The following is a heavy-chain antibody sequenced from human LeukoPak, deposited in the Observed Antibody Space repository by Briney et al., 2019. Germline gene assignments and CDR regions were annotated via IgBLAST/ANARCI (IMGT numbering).Heavy chain of an antibody. CDR1: GFSLSNYA. V-gene: IGHV3-23*01. J-gene: IGHJ4*02. Sequence: GGSLRLSCVASGFSLSNYAMNWVRQAPGEGLEWVSLIIGSSGSTFYADSVKGRFTISRDKSKNTLYLQMNSLRAEDTAVYYCAKGAYDYVEIADFDYWGQGSLVTVSS. CDR3: AKGAYDYVEIADFDY. CDR2: IIGSSGST. D-gene: IGHD5-12*01.